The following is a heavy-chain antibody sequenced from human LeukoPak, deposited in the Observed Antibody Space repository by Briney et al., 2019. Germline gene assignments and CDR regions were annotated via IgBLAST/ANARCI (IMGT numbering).Heavy chain of an antibody. Sequence: ASVKVSCKASGYTFSTYDVIWVRQATGQGLEWMGWMNPNSGNTGYALKFRGRVTMTGDTSISTAYMELSSLISEDTAVYYCARAIRNQPLSDHWGPGTLVTVSS. CDR2: MNPNSGNT. CDR3: ARAIRNQPLSDH. V-gene: IGHV1-8*01. J-gene: IGHJ4*02. D-gene: IGHD1-14*01. CDR1: GYTFSTYD.